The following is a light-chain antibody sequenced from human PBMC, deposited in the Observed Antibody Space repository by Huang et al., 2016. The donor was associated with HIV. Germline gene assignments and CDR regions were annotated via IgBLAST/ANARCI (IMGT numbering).Light chain of an antibody. Sequence: DIQMTQSPSSLSASVGDRVSITCRASQSINNYLNWYQLKSGKAPKLLIYAAFNLQSGVPSRFSGGGSGTDFTLTISSLQPEDFAIYDCQQSYSAPDTFGQGTKLEIK. CDR2: AAF. CDR3: QQSYSAPDT. J-gene: IGKJ2*01. V-gene: IGKV1-39*01. CDR1: QSINNY.